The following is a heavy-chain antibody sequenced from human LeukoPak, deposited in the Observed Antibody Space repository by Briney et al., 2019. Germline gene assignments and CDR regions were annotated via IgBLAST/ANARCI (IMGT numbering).Heavy chain of an antibody. CDR2: IYSSGST. D-gene: IGHD4-17*01. V-gene: IGHV4-4*02. CDR3: ARSTVTTFLDY. Sequence: SETLSLTCAVSGGSISSSNWWSWVRRPPGKGLEWIGRIYSSGSTNYNPSLQSRVTMSVDTSKNQLSLKLSSVTAADTAVYYCARSTVTTFLDYWGQGTLVTASS. CDR1: GGSISSSNW. J-gene: IGHJ4*02.